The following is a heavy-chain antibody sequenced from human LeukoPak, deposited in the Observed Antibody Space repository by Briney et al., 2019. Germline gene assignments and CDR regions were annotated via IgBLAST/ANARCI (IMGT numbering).Heavy chain of an antibody. J-gene: IGHJ4*02. CDR3: ARFVKSASTDY. V-gene: IGHV4-34*01. Sequence: SETLSLTCAVYGGSFSGYYWSWIRQPPGKGLEWIGEINHSGSTNYNPSLKSRVTISVDTSKNQFSLKLSSVTAADTAVYDCARFVKSASTDYWGQGTLVTVSS. CDR1: GGSFSGYY. CDR2: INHSGST. D-gene: IGHD6-25*01.